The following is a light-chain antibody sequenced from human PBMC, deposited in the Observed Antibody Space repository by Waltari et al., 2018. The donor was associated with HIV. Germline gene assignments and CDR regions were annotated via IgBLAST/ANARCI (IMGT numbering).Light chain of an antibody. Sequence: QSVLTQPPSVSGAPGQRVTISNIGAGYDVHWYQHLPGTAPKLLIYGNSNRPSGVPDRFSGSKSGTSASLAITGLQAEDEADYYCQSYDSSLSGGDVVFGGGTKLTVL. CDR3: QSYDSSLSGGDVV. J-gene: IGLJ2*01. CDR1: IGAGYD. CDR2: GNS. V-gene: IGLV1-40*01.